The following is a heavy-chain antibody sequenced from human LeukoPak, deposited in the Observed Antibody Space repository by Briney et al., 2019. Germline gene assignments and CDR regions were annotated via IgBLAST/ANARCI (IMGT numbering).Heavy chain of an antibody. J-gene: IGHJ6*02. CDR2: INHNGNVN. V-gene: IGHV3-7*03. CDR3: ARGGGLDV. D-gene: IGHD3-16*01. CDR1: AFTFSSYS. Sequence: PGGSLRLSCAASAFTFSSYSMNWAHQAPGKGLEWVASINHNGNVNYYVDSVKGRFTISRDNAKNSLYLQMSNLRAEDTAVYFCARGGGLDVWGQGATVTVSS.